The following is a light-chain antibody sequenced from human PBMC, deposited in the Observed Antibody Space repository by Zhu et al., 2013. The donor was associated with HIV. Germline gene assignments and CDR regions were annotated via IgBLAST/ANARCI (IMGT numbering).Light chain of an antibody. V-gene: IGLV3-19*02. CDR3: NSWDSSGNHHYV. Sequence: SELTQDPAVSVALGQTVRITCQGDSLRSYYASWYQQKPGQAPLRVIYGKNNRPSGIPDRFSGSNSGNTASLTITGAQAEDEADYYCNSWDSSGNHHYVFGTGTKVTVL. CDR2: GKN. J-gene: IGLJ1*01. CDR1: SLRSYY.